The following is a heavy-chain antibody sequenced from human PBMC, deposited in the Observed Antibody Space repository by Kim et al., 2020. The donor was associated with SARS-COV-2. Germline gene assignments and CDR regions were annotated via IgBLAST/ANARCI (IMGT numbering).Heavy chain of an antibody. Sequence: GGSLRLSCAASGFTFSDYYMSWIRQAPGKGLEWVSYISSSGSTIYYADSVKGRFTISRDNAKNSLYLQMNSLRAEDTAVYYCARERVGSSSWNRNDYWGQGTLVTVSS. CDR1: GFTFSDYY. D-gene: IGHD6-13*01. J-gene: IGHJ4*02. CDR2: ISSSGSTI. V-gene: IGHV3-11*04. CDR3: ARERVGSSSWNRNDY.